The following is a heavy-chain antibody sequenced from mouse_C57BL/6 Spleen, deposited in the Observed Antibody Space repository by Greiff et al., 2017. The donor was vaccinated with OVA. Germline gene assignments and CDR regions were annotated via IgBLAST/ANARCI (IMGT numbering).Heavy chain of an antibody. J-gene: IGHJ2*01. CDR3: ACEEHGFDY. V-gene: IGHV1-22*01. Sequence: EVQLQESGPELVKPGASVKMSCKASGYTFTDYNMHWVKQSPGKSLEWIGYINPNNGGTSYNQKFKGEVTLTEDKSSSTAYRELRSLTSEDSAVYFCACEEHGFDYWGKGTTLTVSS. CDR2: INPNNGGT. CDR1: GYTFTDYN.